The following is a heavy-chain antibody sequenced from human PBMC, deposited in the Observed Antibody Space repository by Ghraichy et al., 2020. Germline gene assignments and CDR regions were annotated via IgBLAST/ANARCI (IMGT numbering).Heavy chain of an antibody. CDR2: FYRDGFP. Sequence: GGSLRLSCAASGFSVSHKYMNWVRQAPGKGLEWVSVFYRDGFPYYADSVQGRFTVSRDKSENTVYLQMNNLRGEDTAIYYCATGYGYFDLWGQGTLVTVSS. CDR1: GFSVSHKY. D-gene: IGHD5-12*01. CDR3: ATGYGYFDL. V-gene: IGHV3-53*01. J-gene: IGHJ4*02.